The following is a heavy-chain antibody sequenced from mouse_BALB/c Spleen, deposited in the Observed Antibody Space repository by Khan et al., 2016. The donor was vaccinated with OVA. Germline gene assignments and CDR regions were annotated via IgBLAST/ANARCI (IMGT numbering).Heavy chain of an antibody. V-gene: IGHV5-17*02. D-gene: IGHD1-1*01. CDR2: ISGDSSTV. Sequence: EVELVESGGGLVQPGGSRKLSCVASGFTFTSFGMHWVRQAPEKGLEWVAYISGDSSTVYYIDTVKGRFTISRDNPKNTLFLQMTSLRSEDMAIYYCARSYFYGYYFDQWGQGTTLTVSS. J-gene: IGHJ2*01. CDR3: ARSYFYGYYFDQ. CDR1: GFTFTSFG.